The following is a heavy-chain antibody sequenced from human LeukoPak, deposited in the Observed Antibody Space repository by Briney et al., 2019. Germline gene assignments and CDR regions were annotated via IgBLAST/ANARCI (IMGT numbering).Heavy chain of an antibody. D-gene: IGHD5-18*01. Sequence: GASVKVSCKASGYTFTSYYMHLVRQAPGQGLEWMGIINPSGGSTSYAQKFQGRVTMTRDTSTSTVYMELSSLRSEDTAVYYCARLTAVDTAMASTDYWGQGTLVTVSS. CDR1: GYTFTSYY. V-gene: IGHV1-46*01. CDR3: ARLTAVDTAMASTDY. J-gene: IGHJ4*02. CDR2: INPSGGST.